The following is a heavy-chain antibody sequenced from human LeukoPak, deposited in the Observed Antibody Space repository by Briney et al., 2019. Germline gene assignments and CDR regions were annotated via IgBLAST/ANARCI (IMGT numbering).Heavy chain of an antibody. J-gene: IGHJ4*02. CDR2: IWYDGSNK. V-gene: IGHV3-33*06. CDR1: GSTFSSYG. Sequence: GRSLRLSCAASGSTFSSYGMHWVRQAPGKGLEWVAVIWYDGSNKYYADSVKGRFTISRDNSKNTLYLQMNSLRAEDTAVYYCAKDFDSSGYYFEAYYFDYWGQGTLVTVSS. D-gene: IGHD3-22*01. CDR3: AKDFDSSGYYFEAYYFDY.